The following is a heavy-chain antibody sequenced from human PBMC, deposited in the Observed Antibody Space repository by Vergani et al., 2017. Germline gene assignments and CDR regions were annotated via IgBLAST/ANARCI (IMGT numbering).Heavy chain of an antibody. Sequence: QVQLVQSGAEVKKPGASVKVSCKASGYTFTSYAMHWVRQAPGQRLEWMGWSNAGNGNTKYSQEFQGRVTITRDTSASTAYMELSSLRSEDMAVYYCARYRDYDFWSGYPYYYGMDVWGQGTTVTVSS. V-gene: IGHV1-3*02. J-gene: IGHJ6*02. CDR2: SNAGNGNT. D-gene: IGHD3-3*01. CDR3: ARYRDYDFWSGYPYYYGMDV. CDR1: GYTFTSYA.